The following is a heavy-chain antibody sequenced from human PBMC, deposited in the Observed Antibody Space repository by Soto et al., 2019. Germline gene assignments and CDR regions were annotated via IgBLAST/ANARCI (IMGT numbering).Heavy chain of an antibody. Sequence: PGESLKISCKVSGYSFSTFWMGWVRQLPGKGLEWMGIIYPGDSDSRYGPSFEGHVTFSVDKSISTAYLEWSSLKASDTAIYYCARLSRRVAQESNYFDPWGQGTLVTVSS. V-gene: IGHV5-51*01. CDR2: IYPGDSDS. CDR3: ARLSRRVAQESNYFDP. D-gene: IGHD2-8*01. CDR1: GYSFSTFW. J-gene: IGHJ5*02.